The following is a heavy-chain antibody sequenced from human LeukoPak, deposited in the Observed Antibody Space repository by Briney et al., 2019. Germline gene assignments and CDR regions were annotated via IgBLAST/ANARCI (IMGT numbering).Heavy chain of an antibody. CDR1: GYTFTSYD. J-gene: IGHJ4*02. CDR2: MNPNSGNT. V-gene: IGHV1-8*03. CDR3: ARVGSQLGAYSSSWLDY. Sequence: ASVNVSCKASGYTFTSYDINWVRQATGQGLEWMGRMNPNSGNTGYAQKFQGRVTITRNTSISTAYMELSSLRSEDTAVYYCARVGSQLGAYSSSWLDYWGQGTLVTVSS. D-gene: IGHD6-13*01.